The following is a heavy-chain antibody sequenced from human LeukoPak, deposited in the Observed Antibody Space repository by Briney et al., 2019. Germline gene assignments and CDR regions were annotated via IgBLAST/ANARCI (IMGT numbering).Heavy chain of an antibody. V-gene: IGHV4-34*01. Sequence: PSETLPLTCAVYGGSFSGYYWSWIRQPPGKGLEWIGEINHSGSTNYNPSLKSRVTISVDTSKNQFSLKLSSVTAADTAVYYCASHRRSHGSEYWGQGTLVTVSS. CDR3: ASHRRSHGSEY. CDR1: GGSFSGYY. D-gene: IGHD3-10*01. J-gene: IGHJ4*02. CDR2: INHSGST.